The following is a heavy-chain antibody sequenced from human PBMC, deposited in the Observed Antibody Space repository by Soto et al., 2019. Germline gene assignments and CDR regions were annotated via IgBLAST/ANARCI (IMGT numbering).Heavy chain of an antibody. Sequence: EVQLVESGGGLVKPGGSLRLSCAASGFTFTRYSMNWVRQAPGKGLEWVSSISSTTNYIDYGDSMKGRFTISRDNAKNSLYLEMNSLRAEDTAVYYCARESEDPTSNFDYGGQVTLVTVSS. CDR1: GFTFTRYS. CDR3: ARESEDPTSNFDY. J-gene: IGHJ4*02. CDR2: ISSTTNYI. D-gene: IGHD1-26*01. V-gene: IGHV3-21*06.